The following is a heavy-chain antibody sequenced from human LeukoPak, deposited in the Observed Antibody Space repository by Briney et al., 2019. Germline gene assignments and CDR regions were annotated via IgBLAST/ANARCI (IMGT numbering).Heavy chain of an antibody. V-gene: IGHV1-2*07. CDR1: GYTFTGHY. CDR3: SRWRGYSKSWTGHLDD. D-gene: IGHD6-13*01. CDR2: IDPNSGGS. J-gene: IGHJ4*02. Sequence: ASVKVSCKASGYTFTGHYMHWVRQAPGQGLEWTGWIDPNSGGSSYVHKFQGRVTMTRDTTISTAYMELSRLIFDDTAGYYCSRWRGYSKSWTGHLDDWGQGTLVTVSS.